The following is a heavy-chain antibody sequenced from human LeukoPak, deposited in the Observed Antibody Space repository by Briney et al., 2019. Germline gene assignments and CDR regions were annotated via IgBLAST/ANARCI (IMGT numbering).Heavy chain of an antibody. CDR3: TRGSPILRGRPFDY. CDR2: IYSGGST. V-gene: IGHV3-53*01. Sequence: GGSLRLSCAASGFTVSRNYMNWVRQAPGKGLEWVSVIYSGGSTYYADSVKGRFTISRDNSKNTLYFQMNSLRAEDTAFYYCTRGSPILRGRPFDYWGQGTLVTVSS. J-gene: IGHJ4*02. D-gene: IGHD3-10*01. CDR1: GFTVSRNY.